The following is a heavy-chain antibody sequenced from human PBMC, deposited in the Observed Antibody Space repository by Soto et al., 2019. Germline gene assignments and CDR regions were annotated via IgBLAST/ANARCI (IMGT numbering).Heavy chain of an antibody. CDR1: GFTFSSYW. V-gene: IGHV3-7*01. CDR3: ASPPVGWSGYYTGYAFEI. J-gene: IGHJ3*02. CDR2: IKQDGSEK. D-gene: IGHD3-3*01. Sequence: AGGSLRLSCAASGFTFSSYWMSWVRQAPGKGLEWVANIKQDGSEKYYVDSVKGRFTISRDNAKNSLYLQMNSLRAEDTAVYYCASPPVGWSGYYTGYAFEIWGRGTMVTVSS.